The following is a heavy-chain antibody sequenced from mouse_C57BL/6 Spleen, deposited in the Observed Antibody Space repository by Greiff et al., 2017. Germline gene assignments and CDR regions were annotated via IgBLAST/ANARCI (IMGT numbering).Heavy chain of an antibody. V-gene: IGHV3-1*01. J-gene: IGHJ4*01. Sequence: VQLKESGPGMVKPSQSLSLTCTVTGYSITSGYDWHWIRHFPGNKLEWMGYISYSGSTNYNPSLKSRISITHDTSKNHFFLKLNSVTTEDTATYYCAKANWDYAMDYWGQGTSVTVSS. CDR2: ISYSGST. D-gene: IGHD4-1*01. CDR1: GYSITSGYD. CDR3: AKANWDYAMDY.